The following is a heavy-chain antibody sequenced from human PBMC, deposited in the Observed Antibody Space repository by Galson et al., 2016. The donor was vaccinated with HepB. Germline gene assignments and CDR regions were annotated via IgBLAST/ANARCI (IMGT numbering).Heavy chain of an antibody. CDR3: ARHELAASGTHGMDV. V-gene: IGHV4-39*01. CDR1: GGSISTAVYY. CDR2: IYYSGTT. Sequence: SETLSLTCTVSGGSISTAVYYWGWIRQPPGKGLEWIGSIYYSGTTYYNPSVKSRLTISVDTTKNQFSLKLRSVTAADTAVYYCARHELAASGTHGMDVWGQGTSVTVSS. J-gene: IGHJ6*02. D-gene: IGHD6-13*01.